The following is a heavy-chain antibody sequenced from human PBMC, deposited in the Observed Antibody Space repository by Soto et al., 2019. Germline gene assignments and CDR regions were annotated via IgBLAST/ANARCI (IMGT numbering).Heavy chain of an antibody. J-gene: IGHJ5*02. CDR1: GGTFSSYA. CDR3: ARVVGCSGGSCYSGRGWFDP. CDR2: IIPIFGTA. D-gene: IGHD2-15*01. V-gene: IGHV1-69*01. Sequence: QVQLVQSGAEVKKPGSSVKVSCKASGGTFSSYAISWVRQAPGQGLEWMGGIIPIFGTANYAQKFQGRDTITADESTSTAYMGLSSLRSEDTAVYYCARVVGCSGGSCYSGRGWFDPWGQGTLVTVSS.